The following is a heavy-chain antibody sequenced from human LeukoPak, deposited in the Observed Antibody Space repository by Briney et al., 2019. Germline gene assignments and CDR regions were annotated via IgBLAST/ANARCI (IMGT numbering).Heavy chain of an antibody. D-gene: IGHD3-10*01. CDR3: ARRRYYLDYYYYMDV. V-gene: IGHV5-51*03. CDR2: IFPGDSDR. J-gene: IGHJ6*03. Sequence: KPGESLQISCKGSGYRFTEYWIGWVRQMPGKGLEWVGIIFPGDSDRKYSPSFEGQVTISVDKSISAAYLQWDSLKASDSAMYYCARRRYYLDYYYYMDVWGKGTTVTVSS. CDR1: GYRFTEYW.